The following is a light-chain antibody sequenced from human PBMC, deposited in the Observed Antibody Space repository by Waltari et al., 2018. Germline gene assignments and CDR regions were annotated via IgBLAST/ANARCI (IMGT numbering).Light chain of an antibody. CDR3: LQYGRSPKT. J-gene: IGKJ1*01. CDR2: DAS. Sequence: EIVLTQSPGTLSLSPGERATLSCRASQSVGGSYLAWYQQKPGQAPRLLIYDASSPATGIPVRFSCSGSGTDFTLTISRLEPEDFAVYYCLQYGRSPKTFGQGTKVEIK. CDR1: QSVGGSY. V-gene: IGKV3-20*01.